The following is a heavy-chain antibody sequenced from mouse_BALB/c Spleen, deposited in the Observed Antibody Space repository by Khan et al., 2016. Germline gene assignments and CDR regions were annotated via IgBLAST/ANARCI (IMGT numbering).Heavy chain of an antibody. CDR3: ARGADGYYSLDY. CDR1: GYTFTSYW. CDR2: IYPGDGDT. J-gene: IGHJ4*01. V-gene: IGHV1-87*01. D-gene: IGHD2-3*01. Sequence: VELKQSGAELARPGASVKLSCKASGYTFTSYWMQWVKQRPGQGLEWIGAIYPGDGDTRYTQKFKGKATLTADKSSSTAYMQLSSLASEDSAVYYCARGADGYYSLDYWGQGTSVTVSS.